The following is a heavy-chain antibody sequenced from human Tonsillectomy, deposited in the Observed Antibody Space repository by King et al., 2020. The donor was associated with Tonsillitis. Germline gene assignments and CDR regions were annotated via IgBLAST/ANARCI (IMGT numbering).Heavy chain of an antibody. CDR2: INSEGSSP. V-gene: IGHV3-74*01. CDR3: ARGYSGTYRSDY. D-gene: IGHD1-26*01. J-gene: IGHJ4*02. Sequence: VQLVESGGGLVQPGGSLRLSCAASGFTFSSYWMHWVRQSPGKGLVWVSRINSEGSSPSYADSVKGRFTISRDNAKNTLYLQMNSLRAEDTAVYYCARGYSGTYRSDYWGQGTLVTVSS. CDR1: GFTFSSYW.